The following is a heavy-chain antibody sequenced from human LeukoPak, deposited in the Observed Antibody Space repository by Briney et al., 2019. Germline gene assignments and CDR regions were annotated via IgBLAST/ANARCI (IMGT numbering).Heavy chain of an antibody. J-gene: IGHJ5*02. CDR3: ARVSYHWFDP. D-gene: IGHD6-6*01. CDR1: GYTFTSYA. V-gene: IGHV1-18*01. Sequence: ASVKVSCKASGYTFTSYAISWVRQAPGQGLECMGWISAYNGNTYYAQNFQGRVTMTADTSTSTAYMELRSLRSDDTAVYYCARVSYHWFDPWGQGTLLTVSP. CDR2: ISAYNGNT.